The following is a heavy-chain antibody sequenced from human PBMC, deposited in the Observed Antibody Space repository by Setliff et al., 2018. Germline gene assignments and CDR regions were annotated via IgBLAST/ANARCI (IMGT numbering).Heavy chain of an antibody. J-gene: IGHJ2*01. CDR3: VRVRRGGYHSIYWSFDL. Sequence: SVKVSCKASGGTFSSHYISWVRQAPGQGPQWLGRIIPASNGANYAQRFRGGVSFSADISTGTVFMDLSSLESEDTAVYYCVRVRRGGYHSIYWSFDLWGRGTLVTVSS. CDR2: IIPASNGA. D-gene: IGHD1-26*01. V-gene: IGHV1-69*04. CDR1: GGTFSSHY.